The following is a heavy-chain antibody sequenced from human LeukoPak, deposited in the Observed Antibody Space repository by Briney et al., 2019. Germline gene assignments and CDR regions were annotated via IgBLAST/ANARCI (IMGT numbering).Heavy chain of an antibody. Sequence: GGSLRLSCAASGFTFSSYAMHWVRQAPGKGLEWVAVISYDGGNKYYADSVKGRFTISRDNSKNTLYLQMNSLRAEDTAVYYCARWLELMRNFDWWGQGTLVTVSS. CDR2: ISYDGGNK. D-gene: IGHD5-24*01. CDR3: ARWLELMRNFDW. V-gene: IGHV3-30*04. CDR1: GFTFSSYA. J-gene: IGHJ4*02.